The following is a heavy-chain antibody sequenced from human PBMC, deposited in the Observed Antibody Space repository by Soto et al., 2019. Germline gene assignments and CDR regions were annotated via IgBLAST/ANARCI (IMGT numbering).Heavy chain of an antibody. CDR3: ARDEGTTSVPYFDY. CDR1: GGSISSSDYY. CDR2: IYYSGST. Sequence: PSETLSLTCTVSGGSISSSDYYWSWIRQPPGKGLEWIGYIYYSGSTYYNPSLKSRVTMSVDTSKNQFSLKLSSVTAADTAVCYCARDEGTTSVPYFDYWGQGTLVTVSS. J-gene: IGHJ4*02. V-gene: IGHV4-30-4*01. D-gene: IGHD1-7*01.